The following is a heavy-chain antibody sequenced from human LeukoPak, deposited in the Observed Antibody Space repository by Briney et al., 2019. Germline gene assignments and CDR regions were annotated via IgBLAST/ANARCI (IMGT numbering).Heavy chain of an antibody. V-gene: IGHV4-61*02. D-gene: IGHD6-19*01. Sequence: SETLSLTCTVSGGSISSGSYYWNWIRQPAGKGLEWIGRIYTSGSTNYNPSLKSRVTISVDTSKNQFSLKLSSVTAADTAVYYCARQKIAVAGYNDYWGQGTLVTVSS. J-gene: IGHJ4*02. CDR1: GGSISSGSYY. CDR3: ARQKIAVAGYNDY. CDR2: IYTSGST.